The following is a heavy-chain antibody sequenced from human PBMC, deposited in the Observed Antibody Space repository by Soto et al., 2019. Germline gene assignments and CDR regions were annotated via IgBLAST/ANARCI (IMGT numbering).Heavy chain of an antibody. Sequence: QVQLVQSGAEVKKPGASVKVSCKASGYTFTSYDINWVRQATGQGLEWMGWMNPNSGNTGYAQKFRGRVTMPRNDSIRTAYMELSSLGSEDTAVYYCASGAPYYDFWSGSGPSNDAFDIWGQGTMVTVSS. CDR3: ASGAPYYDFWSGSGPSNDAFDI. D-gene: IGHD3-3*01. CDR2: MNPNSGNT. J-gene: IGHJ3*02. CDR1: GYTFTSYD. V-gene: IGHV1-8*01.